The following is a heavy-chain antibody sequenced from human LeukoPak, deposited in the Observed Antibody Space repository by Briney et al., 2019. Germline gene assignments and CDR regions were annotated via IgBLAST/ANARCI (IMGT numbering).Heavy chain of an antibody. CDR3: ARLFGPTWDYYYMDV. J-gene: IGHJ6*03. Sequence: GGSLRLSCAASGFTFSSYDMSWVRQAPGKGLAWVSYIRSSGGTIYYADSVKGRFSISRDNAKNSLYLQMNSLRAEDMAVYYCARLFGPTWDYYYMDVWGKGTTVTVSS. CDR2: IRSSGGTI. D-gene: IGHD1-26*01. V-gene: IGHV3-48*04. CDR1: GFTFSSYD.